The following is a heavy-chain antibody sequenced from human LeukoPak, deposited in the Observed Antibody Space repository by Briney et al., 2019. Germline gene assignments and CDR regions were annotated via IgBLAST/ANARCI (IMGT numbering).Heavy chain of an antibody. CDR3: ARGGLRSPQILYYYYYMDV. V-gene: IGHV3-9*01. D-gene: IGHD4-17*01. Sequence: TGGSLRLSCAASGFTFDDYAMHWVRQAPGKGLEWVSGISWNSGSIGYADSVKGRFTISRDNAKNSLYLQMNSLRAEDTAVYYCARGGLRSPQILYYYYYMDVWGKGTTVTVSS. J-gene: IGHJ6*03. CDR1: GFTFDDYA. CDR2: ISWNSGSI.